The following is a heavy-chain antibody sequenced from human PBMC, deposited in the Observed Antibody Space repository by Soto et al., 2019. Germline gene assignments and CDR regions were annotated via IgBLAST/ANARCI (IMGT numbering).Heavy chain of an antibody. CDR2: IYYSGST. CDR1: GGSISSSSYY. Sequence: SETLSLTCTVSGGSISSSSYYWGWIRQPPGKGLEWIGSIYYSGSTYYNPSLKSRVTISVDTSKNQFSLKLSSVTAADTAVYYCARHTPAISISDHWGQGTLITVSS. CDR3: ARHTPAISISDH. J-gene: IGHJ4*02. V-gene: IGHV4-39*01. D-gene: IGHD2-15*01.